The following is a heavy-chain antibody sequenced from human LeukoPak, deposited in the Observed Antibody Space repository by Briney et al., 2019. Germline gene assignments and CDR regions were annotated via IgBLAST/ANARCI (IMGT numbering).Heavy chain of an antibody. CDR1: GYTFTSYG. D-gene: IGHD3-22*01. J-gene: IGHJ4*02. V-gene: IGHV1-18*01. CDR2: ISAYNGNT. Sequence: ASVKVSCKASGYTFTSYGISWVRQAPGQGLEWMGWISAYNGNTNYAQKLQGRVTMTTDTSTSTAYMELRSLRSDDTAVYYCAREEYYYDSSGYLVGIGGDYWGQGTLATVSS. CDR3: AREEYYYDSSGYLVGIGGDY.